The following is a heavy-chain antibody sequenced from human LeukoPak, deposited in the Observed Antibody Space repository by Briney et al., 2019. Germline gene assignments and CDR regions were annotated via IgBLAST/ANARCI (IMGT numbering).Heavy chain of an antibody. J-gene: IGHJ4*02. CDR2: FSGSGGRT. CDR1: GFTFSNYA. D-gene: IGHD3-10*01. CDR3: AKRGLPDY. V-gene: IGHV3-23*01. Sequence: GGSLRLSCAASGFTFSNYAMSWVRQAPGKGLECISGFSGSGGRTFYADSVKGRFTISRDNSKNTLYVQMNSLRAEDTAVYYCAKRGLPDYWGQGTLVTVSS.